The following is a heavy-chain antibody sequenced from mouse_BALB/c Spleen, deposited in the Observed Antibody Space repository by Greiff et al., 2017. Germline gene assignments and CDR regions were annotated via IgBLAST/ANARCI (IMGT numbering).Heavy chain of an antibody. Sequence: VQLQQSGAELVKPGASVKLSCTASGFNIKDTYMHWVKQRPEQGLEWIGRIDPANGNTKYDPKFQGKATITADTSSNTAYLQLSSLTSEDTAVYYCARGGYDGYSYFDYWGQGTTLTVSS. D-gene: IGHD2-3*01. CDR2: IDPANGNT. J-gene: IGHJ2*01. CDR3: ARGGYDGYSYFDY. V-gene: IGHV14-3*02. CDR1: GFNIKDTY.